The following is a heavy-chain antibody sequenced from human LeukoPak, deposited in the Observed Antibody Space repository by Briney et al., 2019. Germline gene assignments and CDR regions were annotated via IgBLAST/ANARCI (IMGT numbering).Heavy chain of an antibody. V-gene: IGHV3-21*01. Sequence: KAGGSLRLSCAASGFTFSNYNINWVRQAPGKGLEWVSCISSRGSYIYYADSVKGRFTISRDNAKNSLYLQMNSLRAEDTAVYYCTKDGRVASAATRPTYYYGMDVWGQGTTVIVS. D-gene: IGHD2-15*01. CDR2: ISSRGSYI. J-gene: IGHJ6*02. CDR1: GFTFSNYN. CDR3: TKDGRVASAATRPTYYYGMDV.